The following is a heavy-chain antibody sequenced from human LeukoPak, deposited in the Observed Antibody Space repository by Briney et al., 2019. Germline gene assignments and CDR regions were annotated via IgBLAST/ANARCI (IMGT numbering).Heavy chain of an antibody. D-gene: IGHD6-19*01. CDR2: ISYDGSNK. CDR1: GFTFSSYA. CDR3: ARVLAVAGHGHSYAFDI. V-gene: IGHV3-30-3*01. J-gene: IGHJ3*02. Sequence: PAGGSLRLSCAASGFTFSSYAMHWVRQAPGKGLEWVAVISYDGSNKYYADSVKGRFTISRDNSKNTLYLQMNSLRAEDTALYHCARVLAVAGHGHSYAFDIWGQGTMVTVSS.